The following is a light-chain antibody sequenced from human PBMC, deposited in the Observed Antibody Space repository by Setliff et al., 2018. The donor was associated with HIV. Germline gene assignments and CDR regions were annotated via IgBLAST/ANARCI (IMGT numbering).Light chain of an antibody. CDR1: SSDVGGYNF. Sequence: QSALTQPRSVSGSPGQSVTISCTGISSDVGGYNFVSWYRQRPGKAPKLMIYDVTKRPSGVPDRFSGSKSGNTASLTISGLQAEDEADYYCCSYAGSHTFVFGTGTKVTVL. CDR3: CSYAGSHTFV. V-gene: IGLV2-11*01. CDR2: DVT. J-gene: IGLJ1*01.